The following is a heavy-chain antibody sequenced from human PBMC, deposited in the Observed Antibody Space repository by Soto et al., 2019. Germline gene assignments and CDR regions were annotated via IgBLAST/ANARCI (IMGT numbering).Heavy chain of an antibody. CDR2: IYSDGKT. J-gene: IGHJ4*02. V-gene: IGHV3-53*02. Sequence: EVQLVETGGGLIQPGGSLRLSCAASGITVSTNYMSWVRQAPGKGLEWVSVIYSDGKTFYADSVKGRFTISRDNSQNRVSLQMTGLRADDPAVYYWARDGGGGYYDSSGYMGVWGQGTLVTVSS. CDR3: ARDGGGGYYDSSGYMGV. CDR1: GITVSTNY. D-gene: IGHD3-22*01.